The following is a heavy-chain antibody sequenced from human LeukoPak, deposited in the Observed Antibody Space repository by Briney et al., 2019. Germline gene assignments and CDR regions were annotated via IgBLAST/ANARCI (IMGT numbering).Heavy chain of an antibody. J-gene: IGHJ5*02. CDR2: IYSDGST. Sequence: GGSLRLSCAASGFTVSSNYMSWVRQAPGKGLEWVSVIYSDGSTYYADSVKGRFTISRDNSKNTLYLQMNSLRAEDTAVYYCARDLRAVAGPSYNWFDPWGQGTLVTVSS. CDR3: ARDLRAVAGPSYNWFDP. D-gene: IGHD6-19*01. V-gene: IGHV3-66*01. CDR1: GFTVSSNY.